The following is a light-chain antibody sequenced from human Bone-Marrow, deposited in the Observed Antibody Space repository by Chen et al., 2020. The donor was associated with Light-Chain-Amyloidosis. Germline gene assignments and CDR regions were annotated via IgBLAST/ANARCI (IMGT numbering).Light chain of an antibody. CDR1: VSTIGTNS. Sequence: SVLTQPPSASGPPGQRVTISCSGSVSTIGTNSVNWYQQLPETSPKLLIFDTNYRPSGVPDRFSASKSGTSASLAISGLQSEDEADYYWASWDDNVNGWVFGGGTKLTVL. CDR3: ASWDDNVNGWV. CDR2: DTN. V-gene: IGLV1-44*01. J-gene: IGLJ3*02.